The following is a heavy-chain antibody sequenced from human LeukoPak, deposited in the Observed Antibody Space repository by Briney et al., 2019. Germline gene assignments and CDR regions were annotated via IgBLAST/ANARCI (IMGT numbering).Heavy chain of an antibody. CDR2: INHSGST. J-gene: IGHJ4*02. CDR1: GGSFSGYY. V-gene: IGHV4-34*01. CDR3: ASGDYYGSGSYYYFDY. D-gene: IGHD3-10*01. Sequence: PSETLSLTCAVYGGSFSGYYWSWIRQPPGKGLEWIGEINHSGSTNYNPSLKSRVTISVDTSKTQFSLKLSSVTAADTAVYYCASGDYYGSGSYYYFDYWGQGTLVTVSS.